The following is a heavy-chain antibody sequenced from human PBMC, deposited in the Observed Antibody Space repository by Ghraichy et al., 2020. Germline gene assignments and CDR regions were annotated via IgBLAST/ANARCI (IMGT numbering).Heavy chain of an antibody. V-gene: IGHV3-48*02. Sequence: LSLTCAASGFTFSSYSMNWVRQAPGKGLEWVSYISSSSSTIYYADSVKGRFTISRDNAKNSLYLQMNSLRDEDTAVYYCARGTETPESAFDIWGQGTTVTVSS. CDR2: ISSSSSTI. D-gene: IGHD1-14*01. J-gene: IGHJ3*02. CDR1: GFTFSSYS. CDR3: ARGTETPESAFDI.